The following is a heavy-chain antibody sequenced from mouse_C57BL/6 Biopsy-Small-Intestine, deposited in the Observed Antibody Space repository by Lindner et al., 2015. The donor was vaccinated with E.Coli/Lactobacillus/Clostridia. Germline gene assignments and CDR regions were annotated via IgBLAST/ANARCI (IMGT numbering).Heavy chain of an antibody. D-gene: IGHD6-1*01. CDR2: IVVGSGET. J-gene: IGHJ1*01. CDR1: GFTFSTSA. CDR3: AAELYIYHGCCSFDT. V-gene: IGHV1-84*02. Sequence: SVKVSCKASGFTFSTSAIQWVRQARGEGLEWMGWIVVGSGETKYAQKLQGRVTITRDMSTSTAYMELSSLRSEDTAVYFCAAELYIYHGCCSFDTWGVGTMVTVS.